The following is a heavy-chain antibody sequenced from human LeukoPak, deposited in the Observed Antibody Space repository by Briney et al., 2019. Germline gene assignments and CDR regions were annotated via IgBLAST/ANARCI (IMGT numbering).Heavy chain of an antibody. D-gene: IGHD3-9*01. CDR2: IYYSGST. J-gene: IGHJ4*02. Sequence: SETLSLTCTVSGGSVSSGSYYWSWIRQPPGKGLEWIGYIYYSGSTNYNPSLKSRVTISVDTSKNQFSLKLSSVTAADTAVYYCARGHYDILTGYSHVSPGDYWGQGPLVTVPS. V-gene: IGHV4-61*01. CDR1: GGSVSSGSYY. CDR3: ARGHYDILTGYSHVSPGDY.